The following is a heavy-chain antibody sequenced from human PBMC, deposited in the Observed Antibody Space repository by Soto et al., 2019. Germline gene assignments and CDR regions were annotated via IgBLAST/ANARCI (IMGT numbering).Heavy chain of an antibody. CDR3: ARHISNFRYYYYAMDV. V-gene: IGHV3-11*01. J-gene: IGHJ6*01. Sequence: GGSLAVGCASSGFTFSDYYMSWIRQAPGKGLEWVSYISSSGSTIYYADSVKGRFTISRDNAKNSLYLQMNSLRASDTAMYYCARHISNFRYYYYAMDVWGQGTTVTVSS. CDR2: ISSSGSTI. CDR1: GFTFSDYY. D-gene: IGHD4-4*01.